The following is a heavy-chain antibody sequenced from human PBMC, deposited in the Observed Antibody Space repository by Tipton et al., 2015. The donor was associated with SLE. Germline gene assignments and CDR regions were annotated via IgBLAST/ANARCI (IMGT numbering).Heavy chain of an antibody. CDR1: GFTFDDYT. D-gene: IGHD6-19*01. J-gene: IGHJ4*02. CDR3: ARDRYSRGEEGFDY. V-gene: IGHV3-43*01. CDR2: ISWDGGST. Sequence: GSLRLSCAASGFTFDDYTMHWVRQAPGKGLEWVSLISWDGGSTYYADSVKGRFTISRDNSKNTLYLQMNSLRAEDTAVYYCARDRYSRGEEGFDYWGQGTLVTVSS.